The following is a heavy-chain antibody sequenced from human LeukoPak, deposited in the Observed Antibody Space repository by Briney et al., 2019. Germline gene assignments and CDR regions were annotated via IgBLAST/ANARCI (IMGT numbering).Heavy chain of an antibody. Sequence: GGSLRLSCAASGFTVSSNYMSWVRQAPGKGLEWVAIIKPDGSENYCVDSVKGRFTISRDNSKNSLYLQMNSLRAEDTAVYYCTRDTLSGVIIGPRKDVWGQGTTVTVSS. J-gene: IGHJ6*02. V-gene: IGHV3-7*01. D-gene: IGHD3-3*01. CDR1: GFTVSSNY. CDR2: IKPDGSEN. CDR3: TRDTLSGVIIGPRKDV.